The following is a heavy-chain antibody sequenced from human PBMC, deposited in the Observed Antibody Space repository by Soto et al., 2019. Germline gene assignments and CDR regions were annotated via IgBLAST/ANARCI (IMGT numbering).Heavy chain of an antibody. D-gene: IGHD2-21*01. CDR3: ARGLWGTTGY. CDR2: IFYSGST. V-gene: IGHV4-31*03. J-gene: IGHJ4*02. CDR1: GGSVSSGGYY. Sequence: QVQLQESGPGLVKPSQTLSLTCTVSGGSVSSGGYYWSWIRQHPGKGLEWIGYIFYSGSTDYNPSLKSRVTISGDRSKNQFSLKVTSVTAADTAVYYCARGLWGTTGYWGQGTLVTVSS.